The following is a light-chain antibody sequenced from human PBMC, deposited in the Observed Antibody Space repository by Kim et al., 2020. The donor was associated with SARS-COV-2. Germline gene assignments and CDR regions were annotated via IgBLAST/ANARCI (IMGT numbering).Light chain of an antibody. J-gene: IGLJ3*02. CDR1: TSNVGANS. Sequence: QKVTISCSGGTSNVGANSVAWHQQFPGTAPKVLIYDNDNRPSGIPDRFSGSRSGTSATLGITGLQTGDEADYYCAAWDDTLGGWVFGGGTQLTVL. CDR2: DND. V-gene: IGLV1-51*01. CDR3: AAWDDTLGGWV.